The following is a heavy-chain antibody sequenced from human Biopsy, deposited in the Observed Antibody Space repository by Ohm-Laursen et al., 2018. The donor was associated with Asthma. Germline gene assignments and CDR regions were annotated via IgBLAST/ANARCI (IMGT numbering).Heavy chain of an antibody. CDR3: ARGQGRGIQLWSLDP. Sequence: ETLSLTCTVSGGSISSDYWSWLRQSPGKGLEWIGYIHNSGNTNYNPSLKSRVTISPDTSKNHFSLRLSFVTAADTAVYFCARGQGRGIQLWSLDPWGQGILVTVSS. CDR1: GGSISSDY. V-gene: IGHV4-59*01. J-gene: IGHJ5*02. D-gene: IGHD5-18*01. CDR2: IHNSGNT.